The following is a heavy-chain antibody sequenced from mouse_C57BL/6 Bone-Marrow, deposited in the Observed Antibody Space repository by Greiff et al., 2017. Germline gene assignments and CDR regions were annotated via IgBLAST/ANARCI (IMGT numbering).Heavy chain of an antibody. D-gene: IGHD1-1*01. CDR1: GYTFTSYG. Sequence: QVQLQQSGAELARPGASVKLSCKASGYTFTSYGISWVKQRTGQGLEWIGEIYPRSGNTYYNEKFKGKATLTADKSSSTAYMELRSLTSEDSAVYFCARDYYGSSYGRYFDVWGTGTTVTVSS. V-gene: IGHV1-81*01. CDR3: ARDYYGSSYGRYFDV. CDR2: IYPRSGNT. J-gene: IGHJ1*03.